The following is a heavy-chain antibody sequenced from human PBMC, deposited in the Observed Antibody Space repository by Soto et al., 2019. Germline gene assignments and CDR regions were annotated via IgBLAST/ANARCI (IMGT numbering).Heavy chain of an antibody. D-gene: IGHD2-21*02. V-gene: IGHV1-2*02. J-gene: IGHJ5*02. CDR2: INPNSGGT. CDR1: GYTFTGYY. CDR3: ARGSIVVVTAITTNWFDP. Sequence: SVKVSCKASGYTFTGYYMHWVRQAPGQGLEWMGWINPNSGGTNYAQKFQGRVTMTRDTSISTAYMELSRLRSDDTAVYYCARGSIVVVTAITTNWFDPWGQGTLVTVSS.